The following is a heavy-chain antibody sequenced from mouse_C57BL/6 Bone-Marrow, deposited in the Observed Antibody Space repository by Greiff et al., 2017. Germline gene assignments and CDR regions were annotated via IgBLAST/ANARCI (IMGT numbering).Heavy chain of an antibody. CDR2: IHPSDSDT. V-gene: IGHV1-74*01. Sequence: QVQLQQPGAELVKPGASVKVSCKASGYTFTSYWMHWVKQRPGQGLEWIGRIHPSDSDTNYNQKFKGKATFTVDKSSSTAYMQLSSLTSEDSAVYYCAQLITTVVADYWGQGTTLTVSS. CDR1: GYTFTSYW. D-gene: IGHD1-1*01. CDR3: AQLITTVVADY. J-gene: IGHJ2*01.